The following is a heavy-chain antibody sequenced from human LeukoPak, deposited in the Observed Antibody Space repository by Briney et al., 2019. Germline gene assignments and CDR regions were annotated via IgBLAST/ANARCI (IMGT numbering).Heavy chain of an antibody. V-gene: IGHV1-18*01. J-gene: IGHJ5*02. D-gene: IGHD3-22*01. CDR3: ARDWGSRYYYDSSGYYFSSLVASWFDP. CDR1: GYTFTSYG. Sequence: ASVKVSCKASGYTFTSYGISWVRQAPGQGLEWMGWISAYNGNTNYAQKLQGRVTMTTDTSTSTAYMELRSLRSDDTAVYYCARDWGSRYYYDSSGYYFSSLVASWFDPWGQGTLVTVSS. CDR2: ISAYNGNT.